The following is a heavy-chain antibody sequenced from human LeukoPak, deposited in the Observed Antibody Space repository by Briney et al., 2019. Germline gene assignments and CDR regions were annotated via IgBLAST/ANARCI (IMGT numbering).Heavy chain of an antibody. J-gene: IGHJ6*03. D-gene: IGHD2-8*02. CDR3: ARYGWEYYYMDV. V-gene: IGHV4-34*01. CDR1: GGSFSGYY. Sequence: SETLSLTCAVYGGSFSGYYWSRIRQPPGKGLEWIGEINHSGSTNYNPSLKSRVTISVDTSKNQFSLKLSSVTAADTAVYYCARYGWEYYYMDVWGKGTTVTVSS. CDR2: INHSGST.